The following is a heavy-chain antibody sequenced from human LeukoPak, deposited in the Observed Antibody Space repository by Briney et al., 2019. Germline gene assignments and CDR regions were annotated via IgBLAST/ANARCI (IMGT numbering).Heavy chain of an antibody. J-gene: IGHJ4*02. D-gene: IGHD6-13*01. CDR3: ARDQSSSRFDY. CDR2: INPSGGST. Sequence: ASVKVSCKASGDTFTSYYMHWVRHAPGQGLEWMGIINPSGGSTSYAQKFQGRVTMTRDMSTSTVYMELSSLRSEDTAVYYCARDQSSSRFDYWGQGTLVTVSS. V-gene: IGHV1-46*01. CDR1: GDTFTSYY.